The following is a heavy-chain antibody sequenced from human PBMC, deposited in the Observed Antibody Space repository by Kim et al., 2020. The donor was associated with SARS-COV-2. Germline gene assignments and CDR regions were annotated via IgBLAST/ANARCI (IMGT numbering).Heavy chain of an antibody. CDR2: IYPGDSDT. CDR1: GYSFTSYW. CDR3: ARRVTMVRGVISGEAGDNWFDP. V-gene: IGHV5-51*01. D-gene: IGHD3-10*01. J-gene: IGHJ5*02. Sequence: GESLKISCKGSGYSFTSYWIGWVRQMPGKGLEWMGIIYPGDSDTRYSPSFQGQVTISADKSISTAYLQWSSLKASDTAMYYCARRVTMVRGVISGEAGDNWFDPWGQGTLVTVSS.